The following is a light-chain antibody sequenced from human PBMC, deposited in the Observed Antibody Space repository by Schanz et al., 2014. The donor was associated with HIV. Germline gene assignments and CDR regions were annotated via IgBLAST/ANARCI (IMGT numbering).Light chain of an antibody. CDR1: RSNIGAGYD. CDR3: SSYAATSNVL. Sequence: QSVLTQPPSVSAAPGQRVTISCTGSRSNIGAGYDVHWYQHLPGTAPKLMIYEVSERPSGVPDRFSGSKSGNTASLTVSGLQADDEADYYCSSYAATSNVLFGGGTKLTVL. V-gene: IGLV1-40*01. CDR2: EVS. J-gene: IGLJ3*02.